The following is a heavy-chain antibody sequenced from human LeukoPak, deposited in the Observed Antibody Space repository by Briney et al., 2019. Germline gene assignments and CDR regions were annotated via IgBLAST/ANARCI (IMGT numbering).Heavy chain of an antibody. Sequence: GGSLRLSCAASGFTFSSYSMNWVRQAPGKGLEWVSSTSSSSNYIYYADSVKGRFTISRDNAKNSLYLQMNSLRAEDTAVYYCARVRKDIQSMVRGQNYYYYYMDVWGKGTTVTISS. V-gene: IGHV3-21*01. CDR3: ARVRKDIQSMVRGQNYYYYYMDV. D-gene: IGHD3-10*01. CDR1: GFTFSSYS. J-gene: IGHJ6*03. CDR2: TSSSSNYI.